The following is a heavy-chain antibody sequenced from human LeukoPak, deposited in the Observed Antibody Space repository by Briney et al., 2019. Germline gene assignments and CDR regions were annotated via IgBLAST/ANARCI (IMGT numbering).Heavy chain of an antibody. J-gene: IGHJ5*02. Sequence: GASVRVSCKASGYTFTDHNIHWVRQAPGQGLEWMGWINPYSGGTNYLQRFQGRVTMTRDTSITTGYMELSMLRFDDTAVYYCARDMGYSGNIAWFDPWGQGTLVTVSS. CDR3: ARDMGYSGNIAWFDP. CDR1: GYTFTDHN. D-gene: IGHD1-26*01. V-gene: IGHV1-2*02. CDR2: INPYSGGT.